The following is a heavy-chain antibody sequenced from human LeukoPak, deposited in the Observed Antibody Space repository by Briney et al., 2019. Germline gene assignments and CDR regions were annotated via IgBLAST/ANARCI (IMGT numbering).Heavy chain of an antibody. J-gene: IGHJ4*02. D-gene: IGHD3-3*01. Sequence: GGSLRLSCAASGFTFTNYAMTWVRQPPGKGLEWVSGISGAGGSINYGDSVKGRFTISRDNSKNTLFLQLSGLRAEDTAVYYCAKGQEFLEWIYDYWGQGILVTVSS. CDR1: GFTFTNYA. V-gene: IGHV3-23*01. CDR2: ISGAGGSI. CDR3: AKGQEFLEWIYDY.